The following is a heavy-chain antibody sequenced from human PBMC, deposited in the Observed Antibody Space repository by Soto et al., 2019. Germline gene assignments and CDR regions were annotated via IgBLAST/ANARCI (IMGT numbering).Heavy chain of an antibody. CDR3: AKQGFGAYYFDD. D-gene: IGHD3-16*01. V-gene: IGHV3-23*01. J-gene: IGHJ4*02. Sequence: EVQLLESGGGLVQPGGSLRLSCAASGFTFSSYAMSWVRQAPGKGLEWVSASSDSGGDTYYAHSVKRRFTIPRDNSESSLYLQMNSLRAEATAVFCCAKQGFGAYYFDDWGQGTLVTVSS. CDR2: SSDSGGDT. CDR1: GFTFSSYA.